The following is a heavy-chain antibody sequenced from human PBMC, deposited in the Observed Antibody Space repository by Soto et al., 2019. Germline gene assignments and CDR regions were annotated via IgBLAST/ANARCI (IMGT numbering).Heavy chain of an antibody. J-gene: IGHJ1*01. Sequence: EVQLVESGGGLVKPGGSLRLSCAASGFTFTNAWMSWVRQAPGKGLEWVGRIKSKTDGETTDYAAPVKGRFTISRDDSKNTLYLQMNSLKTEDTAVYYCTTARGTYGAEYFQHWGQGTLVTVSS. CDR3: TTARGTYGAEYFQH. CDR1: GFTFTNAW. V-gene: IGHV3-15*01. D-gene: IGHD4-17*01. CDR2: IKSKTDGETT.